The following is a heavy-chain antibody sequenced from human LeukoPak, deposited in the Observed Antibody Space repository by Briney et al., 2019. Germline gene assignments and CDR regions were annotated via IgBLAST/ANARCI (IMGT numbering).Heavy chain of an antibody. CDR1: GYTISSGYY. CDR2: IYHSGST. D-gene: IGHD5-12*01. CDR3: AREDIVATISHYDY. J-gene: IGHJ4*02. Sequence: PSETLSLTCTVSGYTISSGYYWGWIRQPPGKGLEWIGSIYHSGSTYYNPSLKSRVTISVDTSKNQFSLKLGSVTAADTAVYYCAREDIVATISHYDYWGQGTLVTVSS. V-gene: IGHV4-38-2*02.